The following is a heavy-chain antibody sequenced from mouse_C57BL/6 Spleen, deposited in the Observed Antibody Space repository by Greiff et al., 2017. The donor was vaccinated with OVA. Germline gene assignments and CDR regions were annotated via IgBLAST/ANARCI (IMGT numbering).Heavy chain of an antibody. J-gene: IGHJ4*01. V-gene: IGHV1-55*01. CDR2: IYPGSGST. Sequence: QVQLQQPGAELVKPGASVKMSCKASGYTFTSYWITWVKQRPGQGLEWIGDIYPGSGSTNYNEKFKSKATLTVDTSSSAAYMQLSSLTSEDSAVYYSARDYYYGSSCAMDYWGQGTSVAVSS. CDR1: GYTFTSYW. CDR3: ARDYYYGSSCAMDY. D-gene: IGHD1-1*01.